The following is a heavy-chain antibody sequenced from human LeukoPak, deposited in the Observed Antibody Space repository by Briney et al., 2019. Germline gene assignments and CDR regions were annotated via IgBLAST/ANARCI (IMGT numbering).Heavy chain of an antibody. V-gene: IGHV4-59*01. J-gene: IGHJ3*02. CDR3: AREPADAAFWSGQGAFDI. CDR1: GGSISSYY. Sequence: PSETLSLTCTVSGGSISSYYWSWIRQPPGKGLEWIGYIYYSGSTNYNPSLKSRVTISVDTSKNQFSLKLSSVTAADTAVYYCAREPADAAFWSGQGAFDIWGQGTMVTVSS. CDR2: IYYSGST. D-gene: IGHD3-3*01.